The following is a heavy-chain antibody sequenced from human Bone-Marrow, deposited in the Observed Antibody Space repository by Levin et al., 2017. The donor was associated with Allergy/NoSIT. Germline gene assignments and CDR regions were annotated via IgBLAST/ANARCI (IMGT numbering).Heavy chain of an antibody. CDR2: MNPNSGNT. Sequence: RGESLKISCQASGYTFTSYDINWVRQATGQGLEWMGWMNPNSGNTGYAQKFQGRVTMTRNTSISTAYMELSSLRSEDTAVYYCARAATDLEAVAGTPSGYYYYGMDVWGQGTTVTVSS. CDR3: ARAATDLEAVAGTPSGYYYYGMDV. J-gene: IGHJ6*02. V-gene: IGHV1-8*01. CDR1: GYTFTSYD. D-gene: IGHD6-19*01.